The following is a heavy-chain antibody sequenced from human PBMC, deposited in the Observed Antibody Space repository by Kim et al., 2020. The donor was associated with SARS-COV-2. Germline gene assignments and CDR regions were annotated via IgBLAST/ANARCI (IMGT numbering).Heavy chain of an antibody. J-gene: IGHJ4*02. Sequence: QKFQGRVTMTRDTSTSAVYMELSSLRSEDTAVYYCARGYCSGGSCYFDYWGQGTLVTVSS. CDR3: ARGYCSGGSCYFDY. D-gene: IGHD2-15*01. V-gene: IGHV1-46*01.